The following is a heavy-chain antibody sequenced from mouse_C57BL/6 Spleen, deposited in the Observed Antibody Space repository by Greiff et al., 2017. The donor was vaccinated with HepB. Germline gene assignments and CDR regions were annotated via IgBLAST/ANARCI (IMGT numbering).Heavy chain of an antibody. CDR3: TKGNYFDY. CDR2: IDPEDGDT. J-gene: IGHJ2*01. V-gene: IGHV14-1*01. Sequence: VHVQQSGAELVRPGASVKLSCTASGFNIKDYYMHWVKQRPEQGLEWIGRIDPEDGDTEYAPKFQGKATMTADTSSNTAYLQLSSLTSEDTAVYYCTKGNYFDYWGQGTTLTVSS. CDR1: GFNIKDYY.